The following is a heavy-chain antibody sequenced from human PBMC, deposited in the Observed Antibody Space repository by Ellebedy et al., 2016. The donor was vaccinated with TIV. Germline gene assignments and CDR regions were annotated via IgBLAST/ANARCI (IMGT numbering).Heavy chain of an antibody. Sequence: GESLKISCAASGFTFSTYPMNWVRQAPGKGLEWVSIISANGGTTYYADSVKGRFTISRDNSKNTLFLQMNSLSADDTAVYYCARGSGYCSSTSCSGETDWGQGTPVTVSS. CDR1: GFTFSTYP. CDR2: ISANGGTT. J-gene: IGHJ4*02. D-gene: IGHD2-2*01. CDR3: ARGSGYCSSTSCSGETD. V-gene: IGHV3-23*01.